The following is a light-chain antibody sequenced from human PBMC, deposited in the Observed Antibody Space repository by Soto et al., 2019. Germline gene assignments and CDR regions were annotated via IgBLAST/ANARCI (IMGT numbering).Light chain of an antibody. J-gene: IGKJ1*01. V-gene: IGKV1-5*01. Sequence: DIQMTQSPSTLSASVGDRVTITCRASQTVSSWLAWYQQKPGKAPKLLIYDVSSLESGVPSRFSGSGSGTEFPLTISSLQPDDFATYYCQQYYSYSRTFGQGTKVEVK. CDR1: QTVSSW. CDR2: DVS. CDR3: QQYYSYSRT.